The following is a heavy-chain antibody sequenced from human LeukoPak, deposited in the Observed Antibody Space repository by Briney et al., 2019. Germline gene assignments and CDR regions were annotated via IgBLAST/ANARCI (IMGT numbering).Heavy chain of an antibody. CDR2: INPSGGST. D-gene: IGHD4-17*01. J-gene: IGHJ2*01. V-gene: IGHV1-46*01. Sequence: ASVKVSCKASGYTFTGYYMHWVRQAPGQGLEWMGIINPSGGSTSYAQKFQGRVTMTRDMSTSTVYMELSSLRSEDTAVYYCARDGDGEQTSYWYFDLWGRGSLVAVSS. CDR1: GYTFTGYY. CDR3: ARDGDGEQTSYWYFDL.